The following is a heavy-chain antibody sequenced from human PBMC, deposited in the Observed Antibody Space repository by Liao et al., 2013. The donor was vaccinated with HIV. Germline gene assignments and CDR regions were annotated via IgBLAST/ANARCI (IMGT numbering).Heavy chain of an antibody. CDR3: ARGRGTSAFDI. CDR1: GDSISTYY. J-gene: IGHJ3*02. V-gene: IGHV4-4*07. CDR2: IYASGTT. D-gene: IGHD1-1*01. Sequence: QVQLQESGPGLVKPSETLSLTCTVSGDSISTYYWSWIRQPAGKGLEWIGRIYASGTTNYNPSLQSRVTMSVDTSKNQFSLKLSSVTAADTAVYYCARGRGTSAFDIWGQGTMVTVSS.